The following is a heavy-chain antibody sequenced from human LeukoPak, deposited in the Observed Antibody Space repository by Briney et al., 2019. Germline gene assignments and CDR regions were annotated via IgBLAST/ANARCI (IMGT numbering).Heavy chain of an antibody. V-gene: IGHV4-61*08. CDR1: GDSISSDDYY. CDR2: IHYSGST. CDR3: ASGEGWLVRY. D-gene: IGHD6-19*01. Sequence: SETLSLTCTVSGDSISSDDYYWSWIRQPPGKGLEWIGYIHYSGSTNYNPSLKSRVTISVDTSKTQFSLKLNSVTAADTAVYYCASGEGWLVRYWGQGTLVTVSS. J-gene: IGHJ4*02.